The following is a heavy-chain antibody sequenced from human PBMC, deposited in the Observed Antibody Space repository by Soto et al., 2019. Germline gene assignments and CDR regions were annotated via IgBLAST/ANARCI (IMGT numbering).Heavy chain of an antibody. J-gene: IGHJ6*02. CDR3: ARCSRNSCYSYGVDA. D-gene: IGHD2-15*01. CDR2: ISDSVATK. Sequence: PXGSLRLICAASGFTFSNCGTNWVRQTPGKGLEWVSYISDSVATKHYADSVKGRFTISRDNGKDSLYLQMNSLRDEDTAVYFCARCSRNSCYSYGVDAWGQGATVTV. CDR1: GFTFSNCG. V-gene: IGHV3-48*02.